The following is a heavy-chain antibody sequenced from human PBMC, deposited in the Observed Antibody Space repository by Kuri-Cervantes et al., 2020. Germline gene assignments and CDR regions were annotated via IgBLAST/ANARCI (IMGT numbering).Heavy chain of an antibody. CDR3: ARAGIYYYGMDV. Sequence: ASVKVSCKASGYTFTSYYMHWVRQAPGQGLEWMGIIHPSGGSTSYAQKFQGRVTTRDTSTSTVYMELSSLRSEDTAVYYCARAGIYYYGMDVWGQGTTVTVSS. D-gene: IGHD1-26*01. CDR2: IHPSGGST. V-gene: IGHV1-46*01. J-gene: IGHJ6*02. CDR1: GYTFTSYY.